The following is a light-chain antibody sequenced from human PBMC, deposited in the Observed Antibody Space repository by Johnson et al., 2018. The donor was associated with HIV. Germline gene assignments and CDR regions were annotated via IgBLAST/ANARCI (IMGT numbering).Light chain of an antibody. Sequence: QSVLTQPPSVSAAPGQKVTISCSGSSSNIGNNYVSWYQQLPGTAPKLLVYDNSKRPSGIPDRFSGSKSGTSATLGITGLQTGDEAEYYCGTWDSSLTSYVFGAGTKVTVL. J-gene: IGLJ1*01. V-gene: IGLV1-51*01. CDR2: DNS. CDR1: SSNIGNNY. CDR3: GTWDSSLTSYV.